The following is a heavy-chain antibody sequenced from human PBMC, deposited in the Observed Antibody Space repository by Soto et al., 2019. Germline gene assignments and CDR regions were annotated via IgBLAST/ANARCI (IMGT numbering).Heavy chain of an antibody. Sequence: SETLSLTCTVSGGSISSYYWSWIRQPPGKGLEWIGEIYHSGSTNYNPSLKSRVTISVDKSKNQFSLKLSSVTAADTAVYYCASSSGDYYYYYGMDVWGQGTTVTVSS. J-gene: IGHJ6*02. CDR1: GGSISSYY. CDR2: IYHSGST. CDR3: ASSSGDYYYYYGMDV. D-gene: IGHD4-17*01. V-gene: IGHV4-59*12.